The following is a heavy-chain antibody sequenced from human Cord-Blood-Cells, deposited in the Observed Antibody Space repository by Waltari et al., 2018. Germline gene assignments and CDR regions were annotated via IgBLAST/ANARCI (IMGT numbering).Heavy chain of an antibody. Sequence: EVQLMESGGGLVQPGGSLRLSCAASGFTFSSYWMHWVRQAPGKGLVWVSRIKSDGSSTSYADSVKGRFTISRDNAKNTLYLQMNSLRAEDTAVYYCARDRGWDRRFDYWGQGTLVTVSS. CDR2: IKSDGSST. J-gene: IGHJ4*02. CDR1: GFTFSSYW. D-gene: IGHD3-10*01. CDR3: ARDRGWDRRFDY. V-gene: IGHV3-74*01.